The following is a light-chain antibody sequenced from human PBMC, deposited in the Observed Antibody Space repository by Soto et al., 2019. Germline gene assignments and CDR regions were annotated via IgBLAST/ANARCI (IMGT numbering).Light chain of an antibody. CDR3: QQANSFPLT. CDR1: QSISTW. J-gene: IGKJ4*01. Sequence: DIHMAHSPATLSSSLVDRVTITCRASQSISTWLAWYQQKPGKAPKLLIYAASSLQSGVPSRFSGSGSGTDFTLTISSLQPEDFATYYCQQANSFPLTFGGGTKVDI. CDR2: AAS. V-gene: IGKV1-12*01.